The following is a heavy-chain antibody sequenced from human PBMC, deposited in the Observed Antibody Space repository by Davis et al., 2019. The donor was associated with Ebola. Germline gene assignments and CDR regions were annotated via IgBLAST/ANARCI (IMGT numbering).Heavy chain of an antibody. CDR3: ARDLSYYGSGSYYYGMDV. CDR2: INAGNGNT. Sequence: ASVKVSCKASGYTFTSYAMHWVRQAPGQRLEWMGWINAGNGNTKYSQKFQGRVTITRDTSASTAYMELSSLRSEDTAVYYCARDLSYYGSGSYYYGMDVWGQGTTVTVSS. CDR1: GYTFTSYA. D-gene: IGHD3-10*01. J-gene: IGHJ6*02. V-gene: IGHV1-3*01.